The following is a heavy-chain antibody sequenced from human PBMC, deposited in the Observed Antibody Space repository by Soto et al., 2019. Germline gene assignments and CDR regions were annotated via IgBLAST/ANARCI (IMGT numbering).Heavy chain of an antibody. D-gene: IGHD2-2*01. CDR1: GGSIGIYY. CDR3: ASGRVASTADFDY. CDR2: IHNSGSS. V-gene: IGHV4-59*01. Sequence: PSETLSLTCTISGGSIGIYYWTWLRQPPGKGLEWIGYIHNSGSSNYNPSLKSRVTISVDTSKTQFSLNLSSVTTADTAVYYSASGRVASTADFDYWGQGALVTVSP. J-gene: IGHJ4*02.